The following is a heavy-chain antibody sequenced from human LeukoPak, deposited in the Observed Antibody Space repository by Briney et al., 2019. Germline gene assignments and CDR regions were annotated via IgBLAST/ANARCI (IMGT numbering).Heavy chain of an antibody. Sequence: SETLSLTCIVSGGSISSYYWSWIRQPPGKGLEWIGYIYYSGSTNYNPSLKSRVTISVDTSKNQFSLKLSSVTAADTAVYYCARGKRGGYDYYYYYYMDVWGKGTTVTVSS. CDR2: IYYSGST. CDR1: GGSISSYY. V-gene: IGHV4-59*01. J-gene: IGHJ6*03. CDR3: ARGKRGGYDYYYYYYMDV. D-gene: IGHD5-12*01.